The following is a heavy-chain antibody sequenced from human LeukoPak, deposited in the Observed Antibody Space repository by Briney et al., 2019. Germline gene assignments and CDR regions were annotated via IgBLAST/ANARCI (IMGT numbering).Heavy chain of an antibody. J-gene: IGHJ4*02. CDR3: ARSLPYCTNGVCYYYFDY. CDR2: IYYSGST. V-gene: IGHV4-39*01. D-gene: IGHD2-8*01. Sequence: SETLSLTCTVSGGSISSSSYYWGWIRQPPGKGLEWIGSIYYSGSTYYNPSLKSRVTISVDTSKNQFSLKLSSVTAADTAVYYCARSLPYCTNGVCYYYFDYWGQGTLVTVSS. CDR1: GGSISSSSYY.